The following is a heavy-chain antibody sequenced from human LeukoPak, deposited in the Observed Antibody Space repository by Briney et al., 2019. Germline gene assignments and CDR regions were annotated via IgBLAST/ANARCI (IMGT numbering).Heavy chain of an antibody. J-gene: IGHJ6*02. Sequence: PGGSLRLSCAASGFTFSSYAMSWVRQAPGKGLEWVSAISGSGGSTYYADSVKGRFTISRDNSKNTLYLQMNSLRAEDTAVYYCARDTSDFWSGYGIYYYYYYGMDVWGQGTTVTVSS. CDR2: ISGSGGST. CDR3: ARDTSDFWSGYGIYYYYYYGMDV. D-gene: IGHD3-3*01. V-gene: IGHV3-23*01. CDR1: GFTFSSYA.